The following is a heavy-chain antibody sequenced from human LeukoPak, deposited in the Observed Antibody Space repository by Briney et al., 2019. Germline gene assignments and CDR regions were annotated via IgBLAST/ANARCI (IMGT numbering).Heavy chain of an antibody. Sequence: SVQVSCKASGGTFSSYAISWVRQAPGQGLEWMGGIIPIFGTANYAQKFQGRVTITADESTSTAYMELSSLRSEDTAVYYCARGENTYYDFWSGYFPPAEYFQHWGQGTLVTVSS. CDR3: ARGENTYYDFWSGYFPPAEYFQH. D-gene: IGHD3-3*01. V-gene: IGHV1-69*13. CDR1: GGTFSSYA. CDR2: IIPIFGTA. J-gene: IGHJ1*01.